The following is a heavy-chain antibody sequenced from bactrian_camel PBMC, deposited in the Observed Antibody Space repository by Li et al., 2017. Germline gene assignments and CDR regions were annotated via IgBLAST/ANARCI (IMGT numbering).Heavy chain of an antibody. J-gene: IGHJ4*01. Sequence: HVQLVESGGGSVQSGGSLRLSCTASGLTYSSNCVGWFRQAPGREREGVAAINTGDGCTFYSDSVKGRFAISQENAENTLYLQMNSLKPEDTAKYYCAAEEWGCNWIYHTSGTHYHSLKESEFTFWGQGTQVTVS. CDR3: AAEEWGCNWIYHTSGTHYHSLKESEFTF. D-gene: IGHD2*01. CDR1: GLTYSSNC. V-gene: IGHV3S1*01. CDR2: INTGDGCT.